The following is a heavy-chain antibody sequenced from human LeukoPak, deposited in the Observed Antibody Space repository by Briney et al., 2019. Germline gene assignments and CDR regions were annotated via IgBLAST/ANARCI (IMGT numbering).Heavy chain of an antibody. J-gene: IGHJ6*02. CDR2: IYHSGST. CDR1: GFTFSSYW. Sequence: GSLRLSCAASGFTFSSYWMNWARQAPGKGLEWIGEIYHSGSTNYNPSLKSRVTISVDKSKNQFSLKLSSVTAADTAVYYCARGDGDYHYYYGMDVWGQGTTVTVSS. CDR3: ARGDGDYHYYYGMDV. D-gene: IGHD4-17*01. V-gene: IGHV4-4*02.